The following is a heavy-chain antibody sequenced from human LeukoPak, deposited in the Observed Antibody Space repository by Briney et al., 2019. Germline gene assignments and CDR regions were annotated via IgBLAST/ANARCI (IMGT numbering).Heavy chain of an antibody. CDR2: IYPGDSDT. Sequence: GESLKISCKGAGYSFTTYWIGWVRQMPGKGLEWMGIIYPGDSDTRYSPSFQGQVTISADKSVSTAYLQLSSLKASDTAIYYCVRRPTGWYGFDYWGQGTPVTVSS. D-gene: IGHD6-19*01. CDR1: GYSFTTYW. J-gene: IGHJ4*02. V-gene: IGHV5-51*01. CDR3: VRRPTGWYGFDY.